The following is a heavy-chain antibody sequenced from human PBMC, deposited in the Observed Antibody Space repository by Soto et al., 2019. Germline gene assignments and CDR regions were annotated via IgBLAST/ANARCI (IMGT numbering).Heavy chain of an antibody. CDR3: ARDQTAMVNFDY. CDR2: INPNSGGT. CDR1: GYTFTGYY. J-gene: IGHJ4*02. D-gene: IGHD5-18*01. V-gene: IGHV1-2*02. Sequence: GPSVKVSCKASGYTFTGYYMHWVRQAPGQGLEWMGWINPNSGGTNYAQKFQGRVTMTRDTSISTAYMELSRLRSDDTAVYYCARDQTAMVNFDYWGQGTLVTVSS.